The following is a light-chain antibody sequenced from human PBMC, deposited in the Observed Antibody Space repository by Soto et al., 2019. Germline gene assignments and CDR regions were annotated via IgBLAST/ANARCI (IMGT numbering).Light chain of an antibody. CDR1: SSDIGGDDF. CDR2: EVS. CDR3: RSYTRDDTWV. V-gene: IGLV2-14*01. Sequence: QSALTQPASVSGSPGQSITISCTGSSSDIGGDDFVSWYQQHPGKAPKILIYEVSNRHSGVSNRFSGSKSGYTASLTISGLQAEDEADYYCRSYTRDDTWVFVGGTKLTVL. J-gene: IGLJ3*02.